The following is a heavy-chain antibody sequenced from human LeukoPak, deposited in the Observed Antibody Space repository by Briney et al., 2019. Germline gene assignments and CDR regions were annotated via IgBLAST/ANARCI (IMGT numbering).Heavy chain of an antibody. D-gene: IGHD5-24*01. Sequence: PGGSLRLSCAASGFTFSTEEMNWVRQAPGQGLDWVSYISTSGNATYYAASVKGRFTISRDNSKNSLYLQMNTLRAEDTALYYCAREGGYNHFDYWGQGILVTVSS. CDR3: AREGGYNHFDY. CDR1: GFTFSTEE. V-gene: IGHV3-48*03. J-gene: IGHJ4*02. CDR2: ISTSGNAT.